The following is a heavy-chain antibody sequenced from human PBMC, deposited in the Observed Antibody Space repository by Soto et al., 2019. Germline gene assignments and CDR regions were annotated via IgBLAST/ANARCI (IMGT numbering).Heavy chain of an antibody. J-gene: IGHJ3*02. D-gene: IGHD1-26*01. CDR3: ARDGMPPGAFDI. CDR2: IYYSGST. Sequence: SETLSLTCTVSGGSISSGGYYWSWIRQHPGKGLEWFGYIYYSGSTYYNPSLKSRVTISVDTSKNQFSLKLSSVTAADTAVYYCARDGMPPGAFDIWGQGTMVTVSS. V-gene: IGHV4-31*03. CDR1: GGSISSGGYY.